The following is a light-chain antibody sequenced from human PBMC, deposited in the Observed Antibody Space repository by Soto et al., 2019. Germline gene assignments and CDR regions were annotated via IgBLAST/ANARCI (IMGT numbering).Light chain of an antibody. Sequence: QSALTQPASVSGSPGQSITISCTGTSSDVGSYNLVSWYQHHPGKAPKLMIYEGSKRPSGVSNRFSGSKSGNTASLTISGLQAEDEADYYCCSYAGSSPPVVFGGGTKLTVL. J-gene: IGLJ2*01. CDR1: SSDVGSYNL. CDR2: EGS. CDR3: CSYAGSSPPVV. V-gene: IGLV2-23*01.